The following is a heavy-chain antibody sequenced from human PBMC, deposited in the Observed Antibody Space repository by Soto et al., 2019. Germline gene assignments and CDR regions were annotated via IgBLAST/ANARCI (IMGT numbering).Heavy chain of an antibody. V-gene: IGHV4-34*01. D-gene: IGHD6-6*01. CDR2: INHSGST. Sequence: TSETLSLTCAVYGGSFSGYYWSWIRQPPGKGLEWIGEINHSGSTNYNPSLKSRVTISVDTSKNQFSLKLSSVTAADTAVYYCARVEQLVGYYYYGMDVWGQGTTVTVSS. J-gene: IGHJ6*02. CDR3: ARVEQLVGYYYYGMDV. CDR1: GGSFSGYY.